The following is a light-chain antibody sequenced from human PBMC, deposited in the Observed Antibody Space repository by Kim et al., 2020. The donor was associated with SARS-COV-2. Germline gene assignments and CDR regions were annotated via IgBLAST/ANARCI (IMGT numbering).Light chain of an antibody. V-gene: IGLV3-1*01. CDR2: QHT. CDR1: KLGDKY. Sequence: SYELTQPPSVSVSPGQTASITCSGSKLGDKYAYWYEKKPGQSPVLVIYQHTKRPSGISQRFSGSSSGNTATLTISRAQTMDEADYYCPAWDSSTAVFGGG. CDR3: PAWDSSTAV. J-gene: IGLJ3*02.